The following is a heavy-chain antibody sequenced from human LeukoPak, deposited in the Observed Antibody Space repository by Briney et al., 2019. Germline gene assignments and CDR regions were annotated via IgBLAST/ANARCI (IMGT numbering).Heavy chain of an antibody. D-gene: IGHD4-17*01. CDR1: GFTFSSYA. CDR2: ISSNGGST. V-gene: IGHV3-64*01. Sequence: GGSLRLSCAASGFTFSSYATHWVRQAPGKGLEYVSAISSNGGSTYYANSVKGRFTISRDNSKNTLYLQMGSLRAEDMAVYYCARDGDYGDYGDYWGQGTLVTVSS. J-gene: IGHJ4*02. CDR3: ARDGDYGDYGDY.